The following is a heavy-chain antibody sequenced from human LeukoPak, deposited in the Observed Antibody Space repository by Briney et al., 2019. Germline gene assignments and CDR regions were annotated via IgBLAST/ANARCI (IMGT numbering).Heavy chain of an antibody. CDR3: ARSYYDSSGYYILFDY. CDR1: GYTFTSYD. Sequence: GASVKVSCKASGYTFTSYDINWVRQATGQGLEWMGWMNPNSGNTGYAQKFQGRVTMTRNTSISTAYMELSSLRSEDTAVYYCARSYYDSSGYYILFDYWGQGTLVTVSS. V-gene: IGHV1-8*01. D-gene: IGHD3-22*01. J-gene: IGHJ4*02. CDR2: MNPNSGNT.